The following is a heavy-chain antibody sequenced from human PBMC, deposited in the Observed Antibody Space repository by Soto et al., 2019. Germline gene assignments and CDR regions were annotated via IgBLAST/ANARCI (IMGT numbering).Heavy chain of an antibody. Sequence: EVQLVESGGGSVEPGGSLRLSCEVSGFTFSSYEMSWVRQAPGKGLECIAYISSSGSTTDHADSVKGRFTVSRDNAKNSLYLEMSSLRVGDSGIYYCAREENYYESSGYAGRYFDHWGQGALVTVSS. J-gene: IGHJ4*02. V-gene: IGHV3-48*03. CDR1: GFTFSSYE. CDR3: AREENYYESSGYAGRYFDH. CDR2: ISSSGSTT. D-gene: IGHD3-22*01.